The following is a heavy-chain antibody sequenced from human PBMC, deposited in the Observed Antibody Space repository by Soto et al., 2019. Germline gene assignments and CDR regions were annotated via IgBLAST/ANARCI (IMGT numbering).Heavy chain of an antibody. D-gene: IGHD2-2*02. J-gene: IGHJ5*02. CDR2: ISAYNGNT. CDR1: GYTFTSYG. V-gene: IGHV1-18*01. Sequence: GASVKVSCKASGYTFTSYGISWVRQAPGQGLEWMGWISAYNGNTNYAQKLQGRVTMTTDTSTSTAYMELRSLRSDDTAVYYCAKSNLVGPAAIGHQYNWFDPWGQGTLVTVSS. CDR3: AKSNLVGPAAIGHQYNWFDP.